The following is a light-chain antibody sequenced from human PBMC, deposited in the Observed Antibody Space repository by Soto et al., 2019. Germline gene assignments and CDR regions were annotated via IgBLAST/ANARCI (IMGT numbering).Light chain of an antibody. CDR2: DAS. Sequence: DIQMTQSPSPLSGSVGDRVTITCRASQTISSWLAWYQQKPGKAPKLLIYDASSLESGVPSRFSGSGSGTEFTLTISSLQPDDFATYYCQQYNSYSTFGQGTKV. CDR3: QQYNSYST. V-gene: IGKV1-5*01. CDR1: QTISSW. J-gene: IGKJ1*01.